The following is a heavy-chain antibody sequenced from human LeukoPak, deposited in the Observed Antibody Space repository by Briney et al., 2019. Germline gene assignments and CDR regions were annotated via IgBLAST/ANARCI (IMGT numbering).Heavy chain of an antibody. CDR2: IYYSGST. V-gene: IGHV4-39*07. J-gene: IGHJ4*02. CDR3: ARSIFDYYDSSGYFDY. Sequence: SETLSLTCTVSGGSISSSSYYWGWIRQPPGKGLEWIGSIYYSGSTYYNPSLKSRVTISVDTSKNQFSLKLSSVTAADTAVYYCARSIFDYYDSSGYFDYWGQGTLVTVSS. CDR1: GGSISSSSYY. D-gene: IGHD3-22*01.